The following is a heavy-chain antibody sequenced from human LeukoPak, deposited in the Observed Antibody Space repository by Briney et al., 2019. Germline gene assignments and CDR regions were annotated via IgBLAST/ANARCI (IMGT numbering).Heavy chain of an antibody. V-gene: IGHV3-15*01. J-gene: IGHJ4*02. D-gene: IGHD2-8*01. Sequence: GGSLRLSCAASGFTLSNAWMTWVRQAPGKGLEWVGRIRGKTDGGTTDYAAPVRGRFTISRDDSKNTMYLETNSLKTEDTAVYYCTYLYFDYWGQGTLVTVSS. CDR1: GFTLSNAW. CDR2: IRGKTDGGTT. CDR3: TYLYFDY.